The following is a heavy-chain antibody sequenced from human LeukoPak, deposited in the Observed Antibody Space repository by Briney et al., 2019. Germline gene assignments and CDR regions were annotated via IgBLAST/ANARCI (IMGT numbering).Heavy chain of an antibody. Sequence: SETLSLTCTVSGDSISSGGYFWSWIRQLPGKGLEWIGYIYYTGSTYYNPSLKSRVTISVDTSKNQFSLKLSSVTAADTAVYYCARDRGRGTDAFDIWGQGTMVTVSS. J-gene: IGHJ3*02. CDR1: GDSISSGGYF. D-gene: IGHD3-10*01. CDR3: ARDRGRGTDAFDI. CDR2: IYYTGST. V-gene: IGHV4-31*03.